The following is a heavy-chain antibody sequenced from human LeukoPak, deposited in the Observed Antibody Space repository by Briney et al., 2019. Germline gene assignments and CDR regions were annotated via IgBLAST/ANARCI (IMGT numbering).Heavy chain of an antibody. D-gene: IGHD1-26*01. Sequence: PGGSLRLSCAASGFTFSSYSMNWVRQAPGKGLEWVSSISSSSSYIYYADSVKGRFTTSRDNAKNSLYLQMNSLRAEDTAVYYCARDEGGATSAFDIWGQGTMVTVSS. V-gene: IGHV3-21*01. CDR2: ISSSSSYI. CDR1: GFTFSSYS. CDR3: ARDEGGATSAFDI. J-gene: IGHJ3*02.